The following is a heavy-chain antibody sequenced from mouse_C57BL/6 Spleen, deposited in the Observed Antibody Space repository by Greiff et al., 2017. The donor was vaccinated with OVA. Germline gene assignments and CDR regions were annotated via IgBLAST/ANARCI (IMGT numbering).Heavy chain of an antibody. CDR2: IYPGDGDT. V-gene: IGHV1-82*01. D-gene: IGHD2-1*01. Sequence: QVQLQQSGPELVKPGASVKISCKASGYAFSSSWMNWVKQRPGKGLEWIGRIYPGDGDTNYNGKFKGKATLTADKSSSTAYMQLSSLTSEDSAVYFCARDGNPAWFAYWGQGTLVTVSA. CDR1: GYAFSSSW. J-gene: IGHJ3*01. CDR3: ARDGNPAWFAY.